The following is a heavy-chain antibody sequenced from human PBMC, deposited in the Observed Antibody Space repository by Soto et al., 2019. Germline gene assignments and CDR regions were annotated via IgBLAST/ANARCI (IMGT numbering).Heavy chain of an antibody. V-gene: IGHV4-34*01. J-gene: IGHJ6*02. CDR2: INHSGST. D-gene: IGHD6-25*01. CDR3: GRHTTAAGVGDYFYYGVDV. Sequence: SETLSLTCAVYGGSFSGYYWSLIRQPPGKGLEWIGEINHSGSTNYNPSLKSRVTISVDTSKNQFSLKLSSVTAADTAVYCCGRHTTAAGVGDYFYYGVDVWGQGTTVTVSS. CDR1: GGSFSGYY.